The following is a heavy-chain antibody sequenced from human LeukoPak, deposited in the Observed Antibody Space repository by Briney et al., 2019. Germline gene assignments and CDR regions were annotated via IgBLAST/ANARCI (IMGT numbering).Heavy chain of an antibody. Sequence: SETLSLTCTVSGGSISSYYWSWIRQPPGKGLEWIGYIYYSGSTNYNPSLKSRVTISVDTSKNQFSLKLSSVTAADTAVYYCAREARIAVAGTRGWFDPWGQGTLVTVSS. V-gene: IGHV4-59*12. CDR1: GGSISSYY. J-gene: IGHJ5*02. CDR3: AREARIAVAGTRGWFDP. CDR2: IYYSGST. D-gene: IGHD6-19*01.